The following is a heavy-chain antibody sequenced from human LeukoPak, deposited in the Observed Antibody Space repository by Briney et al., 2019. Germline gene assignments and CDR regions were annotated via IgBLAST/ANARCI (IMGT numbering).Heavy chain of an antibody. Sequence: SETLSLTCTVSGGSISSSSYYWGWIRQPPGKGLEWIGSIYYSGSTYYNPSLKSRGTISVDTSKNQFSLKLGSVTAADTAVYYCASVGYCSSTSCEGAFDIWGQGTMVTVSS. CDR2: IYYSGST. V-gene: IGHV4-39*01. CDR3: ASVGYCSSTSCEGAFDI. CDR1: GGSISSSSYY. D-gene: IGHD2-2*01. J-gene: IGHJ3*02.